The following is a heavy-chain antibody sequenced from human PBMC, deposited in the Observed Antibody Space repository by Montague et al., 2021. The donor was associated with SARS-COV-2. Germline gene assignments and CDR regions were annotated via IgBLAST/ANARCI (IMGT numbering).Heavy chain of an antibody. D-gene: IGHD4-23*01. CDR3: ASTYGGNLGYYYYYMDV. CDR1: GGSISSGGYY. Sequence: TLSLTRTVSGGSISSGGYYWSWIRQHPGKGLEWIGHIYYSGSTYYNPSLKSRVTISVDTSKNQFSLKLSSVTAADTAVYYCASTYGGNLGYYYYYMDVWGKGTTVTVSS. CDR2: IYYSGST. J-gene: IGHJ6*03. V-gene: IGHV4-31*03.